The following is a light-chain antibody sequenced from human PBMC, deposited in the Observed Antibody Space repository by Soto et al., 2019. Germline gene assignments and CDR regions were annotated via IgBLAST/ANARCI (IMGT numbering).Light chain of an antibody. J-gene: IGLJ3*02. CDR3: AAWDDSLNGWV. CDR1: SSNIGSNT. Sequence: QSVLTQLPSASGTPGQRVTISCSGSSSNIGSNTVNWYQQLPGTAPKLLIYSNNQRPSGVPDRFSGSKSGTSASLAISGLQSEDEADYYCAAWDDSLNGWVFGGGTQLTVL. V-gene: IGLV1-44*01. CDR2: SNN.